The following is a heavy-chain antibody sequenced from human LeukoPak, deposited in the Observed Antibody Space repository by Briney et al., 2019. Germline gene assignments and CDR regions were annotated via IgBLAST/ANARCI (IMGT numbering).Heavy chain of an antibody. Sequence: SLRLSCAASGFTFDDYAMHWVRQAPGKGLEWVSGISWNSGSIGYADSVKGRFTISRDNAKNSLYLQMNSLRAEDTALYYCAKARYSYGQYYFDYWGQGTLVTVSS. CDR2: ISWNSGSI. CDR3: AKARYSYGQYYFDY. J-gene: IGHJ4*02. CDR1: GFTFDDYA. D-gene: IGHD5-18*01. V-gene: IGHV3-9*01.